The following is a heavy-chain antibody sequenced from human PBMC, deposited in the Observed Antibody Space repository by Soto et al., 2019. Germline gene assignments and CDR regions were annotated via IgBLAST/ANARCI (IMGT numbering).Heavy chain of an antibody. Sequence: QVQLVQSGAEVKKPGASVKVSCKASGYTFTSYDINWVRQATGQGLEWMGWMNPNSGNTGYAQKFQGRVTMPRITPIITAYMELGSLRSEDTAVYYCARGRGYCSRVSCSKRKSSYWFDPWGQGTLVTVSS. CDR1: GYTFTSYD. V-gene: IGHV1-8*01. J-gene: IGHJ5*02. CDR2: MNPNSGNT. CDR3: ARGRGYCSRVSCSKRKSSYWFDP. D-gene: IGHD2-15*01.